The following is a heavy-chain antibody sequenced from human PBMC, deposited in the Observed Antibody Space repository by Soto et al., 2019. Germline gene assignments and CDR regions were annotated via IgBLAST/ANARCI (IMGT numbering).Heavy chain of an antibody. Sequence: TLXLTCTVSGGSISXYDWSWVRQPAGKGLEWIGRIYTSGITNYNPSLKSRVTMSVDTSKKQLSLKLSSVTAADTAVYYCARVAFRAGEHWLVNDAFDIWGQGTMAT. CDR2: IYTSGIT. CDR1: GGSISXYD. D-gene: IGHD6-19*01. V-gene: IGHV4-4*07. J-gene: IGHJ3*02. CDR3: ARVAFRAGEHWLVNDAFDI.